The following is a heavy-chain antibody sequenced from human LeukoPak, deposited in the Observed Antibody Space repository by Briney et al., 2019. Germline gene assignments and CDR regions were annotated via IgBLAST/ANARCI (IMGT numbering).Heavy chain of an antibody. CDR1: GFTFSSYG. V-gene: IGHV3-33*01. D-gene: IGHD4-17*01. CDR3: ARDRGDYGNWFDP. CDR2: IWYDGSNK. Sequence: PGGSLRLSCAASGFTFSSYGMHWVRQAPGKGLEWVAVIWYDGSNKYYADSVKGRFTISRDNSKNTLYLQMNSLRAEDTAVYYCARDRGDYGNWFDPWGQGTLVTVSS. J-gene: IGHJ5*02.